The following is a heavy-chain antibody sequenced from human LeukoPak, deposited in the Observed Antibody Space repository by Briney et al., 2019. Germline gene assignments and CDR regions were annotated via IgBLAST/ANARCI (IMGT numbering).Heavy chain of an antibody. CDR2: ISSGSSAR. Sequence: GGSLRLSCAASGFTFSSHSMNWVRQTPGKGLEWVSYISSGSSARYYADSVKGRFTISRDDARNSLYLQMNSLRAEDAAVYYCARMSGSRLPGYWGQGTLVTVSS. J-gene: IGHJ4*02. V-gene: IGHV3-48*01. CDR3: ARMSGSRLPGY. D-gene: IGHD3-3*01. CDR1: GFTFSSHS.